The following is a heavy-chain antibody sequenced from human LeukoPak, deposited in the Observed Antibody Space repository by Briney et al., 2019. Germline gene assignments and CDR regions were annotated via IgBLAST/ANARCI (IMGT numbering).Heavy chain of an antibody. CDR2: IYHSGST. D-gene: IGHD6-13*01. J-gene: IGHJ6*03. Sequence: SGTLSLTCAVSGGSISSSNWWSWVRQPPGKGLEWIGEIYHSGSTNYNPSLKSRVTISVDKSKNQFSLKLSSVTAADTAVYYCVSRGAAAAPLYYYMDVWGKGTTVTVSS. CDR1: GGSISSSNW. CDR3: VSRGAAAAPLYYYMDV. V-gene: IGHV4-4*02.